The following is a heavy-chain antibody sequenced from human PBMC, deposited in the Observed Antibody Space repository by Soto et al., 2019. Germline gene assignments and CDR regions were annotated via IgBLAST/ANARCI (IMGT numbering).Heavy chain of an antibody. CDR3: ARAIAGYSSSWLAY. CDR2: ISYDGSNK. CDR1: GFTFSSYA. V-gene: IGHV3-30-3*01. J-gene: IGHJ4*02. Sequence: PGGSLRLSCAASGFTFSSYAMHWVRQAPGKGLEWVAVISYDGSNKYYADSVKGRFTISRDNSKNTLYLQMNSLRAEDTAVYYCARAIAGYSSSWLAYWGQGTLVTVSS. D-gene: IGHD6-13*01.